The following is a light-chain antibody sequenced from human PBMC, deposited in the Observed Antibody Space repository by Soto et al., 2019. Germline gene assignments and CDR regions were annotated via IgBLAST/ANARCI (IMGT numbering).Light chain of an antibody. J-gene: IGKJ5*01. V-gene: IGKV1-33*01. CDR1: QDITMY. CDR2: DAS. CDR3: QQYDNVFT. Sequence: DIQMTQSPSSLSASVGDRVTITCQASQDITMYLNWYQQKPGKAPKLLIYDASNLQTGVPSRFIGSGYGTDFTFTISSLQPEDIATYYCQQYDNVFTFGQGPRLEIK.